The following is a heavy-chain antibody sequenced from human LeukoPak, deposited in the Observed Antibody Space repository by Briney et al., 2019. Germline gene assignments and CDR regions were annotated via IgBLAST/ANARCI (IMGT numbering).Heavy chain of an antibody. Sequence: GESLKISRKGSGYSFTTYWIAWVRQMPGRGLEWMGIIYPGDSDTRYSPSFQGQVTISADKSISTVYLQWTGLRASDSAMYYCARQLQFELLHAIDIWGQGTVVTVSS. D-gene: IGHD2-15*01. CDR2: IYPGDSDT. CDR1: GYSFTTYW. V-gene: IGHV5-51*01. J-gene: IGHJ3*02. CDR3: ARQLQFELLHAIDI.